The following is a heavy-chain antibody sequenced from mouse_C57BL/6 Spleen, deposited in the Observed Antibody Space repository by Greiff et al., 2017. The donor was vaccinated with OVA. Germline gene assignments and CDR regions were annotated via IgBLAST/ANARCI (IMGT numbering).Heavy chain of an antibody. CDR2: INPSNGGT. V-gene: IGHV1-53*01. CDR1: GYTFTSYC. Sequence: VQLQQPGPELVKPGASVKLSCKASGYTFTSYCMHWVKQRPGQGLEWIGNINPSNGGTNYNEKFKRKATLTVDKSSSTAYMQLSSLTSEDSADYYCTRDDYKGSDNYAMDYWGQGTSVTVSS. J-gene: IGHJ4*01. D-gene: IGHD1-1*01. CDR3: TRDDYKGSDNYAMDY.